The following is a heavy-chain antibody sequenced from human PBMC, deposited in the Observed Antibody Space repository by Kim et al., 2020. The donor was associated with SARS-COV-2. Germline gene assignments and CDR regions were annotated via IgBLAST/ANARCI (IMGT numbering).Heavy chain of an antibody. CDR3: TSSYSNYLTLTF. V-gene: IGHV3-49*04. J-gene: IGHJ4*02. Sequence: GGSLRLSCTASGFTFGDYAMSWVRQAPGKGLEWVGFIRSKAYGGTTEYAASVKGRFTISRDDSKSIAYLQMNSLKTEDTAVYYCTSSYSNYLTLTFWGQGTLVTVSS. D-gene: IGHD4-4*01. CDR2: IRSKAYGGTT. CDR1: GFTFGDYA.